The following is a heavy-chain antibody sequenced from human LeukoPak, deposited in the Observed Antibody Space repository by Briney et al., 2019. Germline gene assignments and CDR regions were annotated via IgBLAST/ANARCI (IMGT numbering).Heavy chain of an antibody. Sequence: SETLSLTCTVSGGSISSYYWSWLRQPPGKGLEWIGYIYYSGSTNYNPSLKSRVTISVDTSKNQFSLKLSSVTAADTAVYFCARHYRGSGSIYGMDVWGQGPTVTVSS. J-gene: IGHJ6*02. CDR3: ARHYRGSGSIYGMDV. CDR1: GGSISSYY. CDR2: IYYSGST. D-gene: IGHD3-10*01. V-gene: IGHV4-59*08.